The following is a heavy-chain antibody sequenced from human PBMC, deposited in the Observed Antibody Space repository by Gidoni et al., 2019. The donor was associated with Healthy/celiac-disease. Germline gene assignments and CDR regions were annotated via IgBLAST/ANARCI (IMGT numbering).Heavy chain of an antibody. CDR3: ARHGMVRGVIITYYYYYGMDV. J-gene: IGHJ6*02. Sequence: QLQLQESGPGLVKPSATLSLTCTVAGRSLSSSSYYWAWIRQPPGQGREWIGSIYYSGSTYYNPSLKSRVTISVDTSKNQFSLKLSSVTAADTAVYYCARHGMVRGVIITYYYYYGMDVWGQGTTVTVSS. D-gene: IGHD3-10*01. CDR1: GRSLSSSSYY. CDR2: IYYSGST. V-gene: IGHV4-39*01.